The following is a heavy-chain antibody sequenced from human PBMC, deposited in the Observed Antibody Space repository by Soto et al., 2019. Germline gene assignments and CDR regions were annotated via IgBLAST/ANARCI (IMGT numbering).Heavy chain of an antibody. CDR2: ISYDGSNK. V-gene: IGHV3-30*18. CDR3: AKGRSTVTTTFFHNYYYYSMDV. CDR1: GFTFSSYG. J-gene: IGHJ6*03. D-gene: IGHD4-17*01. Sequence: QVQLVESGGGVVQPGRSLRLSCAASGFTFSSYGMHWVRQAPGKGLEWVAVISYDGSNKYYADSVKGRFTISRDNSKNTLYLQMNSLRAEDTAVYYCAKGRSTVTTTFFHNYYYYSMDVWGKGTTVTVSS.